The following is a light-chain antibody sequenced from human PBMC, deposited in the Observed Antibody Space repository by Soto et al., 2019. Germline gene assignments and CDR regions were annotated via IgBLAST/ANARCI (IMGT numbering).Light chain of an antibody. CDR2: DVS. J-gene: IGLJ2*01. CDR1: SSDVGTYNS. CDR3: SSYAGNYTLD. Sequence: QSALTQPRSVSGSPGQSVTISCTGTSSDVGTYNSVSWYQQHPGKAPKLMIYDVSKRPSGVPDRFSGSMSGNTASLTISGLQADDEADYHCSSYAGNYTLDFGGGTQLTVL. V-gene: IGLV2-11*01.